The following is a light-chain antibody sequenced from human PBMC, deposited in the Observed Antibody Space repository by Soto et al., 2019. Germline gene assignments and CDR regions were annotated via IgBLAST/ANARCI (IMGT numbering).Light chain of an antibody. CDR3: QQYGSSPPWT. Sequence: EMVLTQSPGTLSLSPGERATLSCRASQSVSSSYLAWYQQKPGQAPRLLIYGASSRATGIPDRFSGSGSGTDFTLTISILEPEDFGVYYCQQYGSSPPWTFGQGTKVEIK. J-gene: IGKJ1*01. V-gene: IGKV3-20*01. CDR2: GAS. CDR1: QSVSSSY.